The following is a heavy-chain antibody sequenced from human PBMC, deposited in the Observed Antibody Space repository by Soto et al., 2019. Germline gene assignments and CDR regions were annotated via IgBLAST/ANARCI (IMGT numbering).Heavy chain of an antibody. J-gene: IGHJ5*02. CDR1: GGPISSLGYY. V-gene: IGHV4-31*11. Sequence: SETLSLTCAVSGGPISSLGYYWSWIRQDPGKGLEWIGHIFHSGNMDYNPSLQSRVTMSVDTSKNQFSLKLSSVTAADTAVYYCAREERFSHWLDPWGQGTLVTVSS. CDR2: IFHSGNM. CDR3: AREERFSHWLDP.